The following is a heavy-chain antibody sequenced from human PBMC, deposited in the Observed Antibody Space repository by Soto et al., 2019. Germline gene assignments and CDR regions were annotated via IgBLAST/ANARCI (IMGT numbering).Heavy chain of an antibody. J-gene: IGHJ4*02. CDR3: ARGPDDSDVPRWDH. CDR1: GYNFNQYY. Sequence: QVQLVQSGPEVRKPGASVRLSCATSGYNFNQYYIHWVRQAPGQGLEWTGIIKLRGGTTEYAHKFRGRVTVTGDTSTRTAYMELSSLRSEDTAVYFCARGPDDSDVPRWDHWGQGTLITVSS. CDR2: IKLRGGTT. V-gene: IGHV1-46*02. D-gene: IGHD4-17*01.